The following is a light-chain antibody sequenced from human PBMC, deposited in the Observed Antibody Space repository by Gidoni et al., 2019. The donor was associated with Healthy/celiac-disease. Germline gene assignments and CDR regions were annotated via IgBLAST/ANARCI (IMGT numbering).Light chain of an antibody. V-gene: IGKV3-11*01. CDR2: DAS. CDR1: QSASSY. CDR3: QQRSNWPPIT. Sequence: EIVLTQSPAILSLSPGERATLSCRASQSASSYLAWYQQKPGQAPRLLIYDASNRATGIPARFSGSGSGTDFTLTISSLEPEDFAVYYCQQRSNWPPITFGQGTRLEIK. J-gene: IGKJ5*01.